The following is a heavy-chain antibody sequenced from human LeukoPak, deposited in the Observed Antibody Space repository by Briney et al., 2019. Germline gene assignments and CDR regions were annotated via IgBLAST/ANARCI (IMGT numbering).Heavy chain of an antibody. Sequence: SETLSLTCSVSGASITTTNFWWTWIRQSRGGGWEWIGYIHDRGSDKYNPALESRATLSVDTSKNQFSLKLNSVTAADTAVYYCARYGLVEFRNAFQYWGQGILVSVSS. V-gene: IGHV4-61*01. CDR2: IHDRGSD. CDR1: GASITTTNFW. CDR3: ARYGLVEFRNAFQY. J-gene: IGHJ1*01. D-gene: IGHD6-6*01.